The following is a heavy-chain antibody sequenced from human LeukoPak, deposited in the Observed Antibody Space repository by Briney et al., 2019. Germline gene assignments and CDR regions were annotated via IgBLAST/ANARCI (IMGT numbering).Heavy chain of an antibody. CDR2: ISWNSGSI. CDR3: AKEKDSSSWYGGLDY. D-gene: IGHD6-13*01. J-gene: IGHJ4*02. CDR1: GFTFDDYA. V-gene: IGHV3-9*01. Sequence: PGGSLRLSCAASGFTFDDYAMHWVRQAPGKGLEWVSGISWNSGSIGYADSVKGRFTISRDNAENSLYLQMNSLRAEDTALYYCAKEKDSSSWYGGLDYWGQGTLVTVSS.